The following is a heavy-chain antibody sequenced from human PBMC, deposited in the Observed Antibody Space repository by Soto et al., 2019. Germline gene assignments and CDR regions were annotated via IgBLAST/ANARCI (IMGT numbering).Heavy chain of an antibody. CDR2: IYYSGTT. Sequence: PSETLSLTCSVFGGPISSGSYSWSWMRQPPGKRLEWIGYIYYSGTTNYNPALKSRASISVDTSKNQFSLKLSSVTAADTAVYYCARGGGSYYTAYWGQGTLVTVSS. CDR3: ARGGGSYYTAY. D-gene: IGHD1-26*01. V-gene: IGHV4-61*01. J-gene: IGHJ4*02. CDR1: GGPISSGSYS.